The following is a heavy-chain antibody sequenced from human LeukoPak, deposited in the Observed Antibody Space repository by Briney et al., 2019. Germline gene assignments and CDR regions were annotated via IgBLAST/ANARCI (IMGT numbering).Heavy chain of an antibody. CDR3: ATVYRQPFDP. CDR1: GFTFSSYE. V-gene: IGHV3-48*03. CDR2: ISSSGSAI. Sequence: PGGSLRLSCAASGFTFSSYEMNWVRQAPGKGLEWVSYISSSGSAIYYADSVKGRFTISRDNAKNSLYLQMNSLRAEDTAVYYCATVYRQPFDPWGQGTLVTVSS. J-gene: IGHJ5*02. D-gene: IGHD1-14*01.